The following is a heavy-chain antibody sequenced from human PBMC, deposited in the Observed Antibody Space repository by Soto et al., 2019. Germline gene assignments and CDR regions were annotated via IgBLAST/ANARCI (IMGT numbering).Heavy chain of an antibody. CDR2: INPNSVGT. CDR1: GYTFTGYY. D-gene: IGHD3-10*01. J-gene: IGHJ5*02. CDR3: ARGLRTEYNWFDP. Sequence: GASVKVSCKASGYTFTGYYMHWVRQAPGQGLEWMGWINPNSVGTNYAQNFQGWVTMTRDTSISTAYMELSRLRSDDTAVYYCARGLRTEYNWFDPWGQGTLVTVSS. V-gene: IGHV1-2*04.